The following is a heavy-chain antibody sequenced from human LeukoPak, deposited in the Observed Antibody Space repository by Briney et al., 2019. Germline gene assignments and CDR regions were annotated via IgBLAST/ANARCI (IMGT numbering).Heavy chain of an antibody. CDR1: GFIFSNSA. V-gene: IGHV3-23*01. CDR2: IGGSNVPRT. D-gene: IGHD2/OR15-2a*01. CDR3: VKFAPGFLSADWFDP. Sequence: GGALRLSCAASGFIFSNSALSGVRLPPGRGLEWVAGIGGSNVPRTWYADSMKGRLTISRDDSKSTLYLQMTSLRAEDTALYYCVKFAPGFLSADWFDPWGQGTRVTVSS. J-gene: IGHJ5*02.